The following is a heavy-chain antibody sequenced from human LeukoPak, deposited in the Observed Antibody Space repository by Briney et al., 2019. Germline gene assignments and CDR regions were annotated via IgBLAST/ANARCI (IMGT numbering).Heavy chain of an antibody. D-gene: IGHD6-25*01. CDR3: AKVSAAGRPYYFDY. CDR2: ISGRGDTT. V-gene: IGHV3-23*01. Sequence: GGSLRLSCAASGFTFNNYAMTWVRQAPGKGLEWVSAISGRGDTTYYADSVKGRFTISRDNSKNTLYLQVNSLRAEDTAVYFCAKVSAAGRPYYFDYWGQGTLVTVSS. CDR1: GFTFNNYA. J-gene: IGHJ4*02.